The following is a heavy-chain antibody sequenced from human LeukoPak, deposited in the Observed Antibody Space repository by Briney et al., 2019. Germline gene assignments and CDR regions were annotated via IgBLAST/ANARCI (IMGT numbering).Heavy chain of an antibody. J-gene: IGHJ4*02. Sequence: GGSLRLSCEASGFGFSGYGMHWVRQAPGKGLEWVAFIRYDGSNKYYVDSVTGRFTISRDNFKNTLYLQMNSLRAEDTAVYYCEGVAEAAIYWGQGTLVTVSS. CDR3: EGVAEAAIY. V-gene: IGHV3-30*02. D-gene: IGHD6-13*01. CDR1: GFGFSGYG. CDR2: IRYDGSNK.